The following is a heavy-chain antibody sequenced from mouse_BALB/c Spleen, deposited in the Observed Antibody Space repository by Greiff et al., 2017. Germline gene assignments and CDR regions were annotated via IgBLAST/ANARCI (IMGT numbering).Heavy chain of an antibody. CDR1: GFTFSSYG. CDR2: ISSGGSCT. J-gene: IGHJ3*01. Sequence: DVLLVESGGDLVKPGGSLTLSCAASGFTFSSYGMSWVRQTPDKRLEWVATISSGGSCTYYPDRVKGRFIISRDNAKNTLYLQMSSLKSEDTAMYYCARHEDSSGYLRFADWGQGTLVTVSA. V-gene: IGHV5-6*01. D-gene: IGHD3-2*01. CDR3: ARHEDSSGYLRFAD.